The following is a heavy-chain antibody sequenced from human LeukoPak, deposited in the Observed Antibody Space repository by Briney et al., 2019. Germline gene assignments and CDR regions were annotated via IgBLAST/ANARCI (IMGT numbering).Heavy chain of an antibody. D-gene: IGHD2-2*01. J-gene: IGHJ4*02. Sequence: GGSLRLSCAASGFTFNKAWMTWVRQAPGKGLEWVANIKSDGRDKNFLDSVRGRFTISRDNAKNSLYLQMNYLRAEDTAVYYCASQTSATGFDGWGQGTLVTVSS. CDR2: IKSDGRDK. CDR3: ASQTSATGFDG. V-gene: IGHV3-7*05. CDR1: GFTFNKAW.